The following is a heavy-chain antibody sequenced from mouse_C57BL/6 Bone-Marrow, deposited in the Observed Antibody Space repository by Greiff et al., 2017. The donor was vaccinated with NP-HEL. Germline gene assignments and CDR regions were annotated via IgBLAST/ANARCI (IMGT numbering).Heavy chain of an antibody. J-gene: IGHJ1*03. Sequence: SGAELVRPGASVKLSCTASGFNIKDDYMHWVKQRPEQGLEWIGWIDPENGDTEYASKFQGKATITADTSSNTAYLQLSSLTSEDTAVYYCTHYYGSSYGYWYFDVWGTGTTVTVSS. CDR3: THYYGSSYGYWYFDV. D-gene: IGHD1-1*01. V-gene: IGHV14-4*01. CDR2: IDPENGDT. CDR1: GFNIKDDY.